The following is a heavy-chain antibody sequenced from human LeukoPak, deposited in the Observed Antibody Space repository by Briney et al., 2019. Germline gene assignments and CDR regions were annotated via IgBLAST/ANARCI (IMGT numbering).Heavy chain of an antibody. CDR1: GGSMSSYY. J-gene: IGHJ4*02. V-gene: IGHV4-59*08. CDR3: ARGARAGYNLEPFDY. D-gene: IGHD5-24*01. CDR2: IYYSGST. Sequence: PSETLSLTCAVSGGSMSSYYWSWIRQPPGKGLEWIGYIYYSGSTKYNPSLKSRVTISVDTSKNQFSLKLSSVTAADTAVYYCARGARAGYNLEPFDYWGEATLVTVSS.